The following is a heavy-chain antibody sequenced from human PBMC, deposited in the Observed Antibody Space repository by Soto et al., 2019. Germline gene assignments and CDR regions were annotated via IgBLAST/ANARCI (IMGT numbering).Heavy chain of an antibody. CDR3: ARALGYCSGGSCVDAIDI. CDR1: GGTFSSYA. D-gene: IGHD2-15*01. J-gene: IGHJ3*02. V-gene: IGHV1-69*13. CDR2: IIPIFGTA. Sequence: ASVKVSCKASGGTFSSYAISWVRQAPGQGLEWMGGIIPIFGTANYAQKFQGRVTITADESTSTAYMELSSLRSEDTAVYYCARALGYCSGGSCVDAIDIWSQGTLVTGSS.